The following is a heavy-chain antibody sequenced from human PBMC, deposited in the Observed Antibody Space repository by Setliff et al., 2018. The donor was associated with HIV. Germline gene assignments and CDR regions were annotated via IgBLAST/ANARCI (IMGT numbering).Heavy chain of an antibody. CDR1: GYTFSSYG. D-gene: IGHD3-10*01. V-gene: IGHV1-18*01. J-gene: IGHJ4*02. CDR2: ISGYNGNT. CDR3: AREGSPIYYFDY. Sequence: ASVKVSCKASGYTFSSYGISWVRQAPGQGLEWMGWISGYNGNTKYVQKLQGRVTMTRDTSISTAYMEVSSLRSDDTAVYYCAREGSPIYYFDYWSQGTLVTVSS.